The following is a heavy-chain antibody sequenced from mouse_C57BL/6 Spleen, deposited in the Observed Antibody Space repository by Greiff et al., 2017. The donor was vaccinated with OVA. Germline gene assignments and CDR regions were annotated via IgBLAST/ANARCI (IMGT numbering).Heavy chain of an antibody. CDR2: IWRGGST. CDR1: GFSLPRSG. CDR3: AKKKSSNYDAMDY. J-gene: IGHJ4*01. Sequence: VKLVESGPGLVQPSQSLSITCTVSGFSLPRSGVHWVRQSPGKGLEWLGVIWRGGSTDYNAAFMSRLSITKDNSKSQVFFKMNSLQADDTAIYYCAKKKSSNYDAMDYWGQGTSVTVSS. V-gene: IGHV2-5*01. D-gene: IGHD2-5*01.